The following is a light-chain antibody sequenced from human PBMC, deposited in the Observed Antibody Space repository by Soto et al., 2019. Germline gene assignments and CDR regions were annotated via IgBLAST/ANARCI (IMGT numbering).Light chain of an antibody. CDR3: SSFAGNNNLV. CDR1: SSDVGGYNY. Sequence: QSVLTQPPSASGSPGQSVTISCTGTSSDVGGYNYVSWYQQHTGKAPKLMISEVSKRPSGVPDSFSGSKSGNTASLTVSGLQAEDEADYYCSSFAGNNNLVFGGGTKVTVL. V-gene: IGLV2-8*01. J-gene: IGLJ2*01. CDR2: EVS.